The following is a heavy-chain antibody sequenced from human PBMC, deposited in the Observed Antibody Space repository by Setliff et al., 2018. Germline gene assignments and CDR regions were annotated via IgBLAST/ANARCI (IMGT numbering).Heavy chain of an antibody. CDR3: ARGVSGVSWTPRY. CDR2: IHYSGST. D-gene: IGHD6-25*01. CDR1: GGSISTFY. V-gene: IGHV4-59*01. J-gene: IGHJ4*02. Sequence: SETLSLTCTVSGGSISTFYWSWIRQSPEKGLEWIAYIHYSGSTNQNPSLKSRVTISLDTPKNQFSLKLSYMTAADTAVYYCARGVSGVSWTPRYWGRGTLVTVSS.